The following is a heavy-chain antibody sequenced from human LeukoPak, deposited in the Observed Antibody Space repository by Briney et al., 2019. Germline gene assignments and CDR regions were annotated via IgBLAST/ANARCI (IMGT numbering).Heavy chain of an antibody. CDR3: TTLSTVTTNYYYYYYMDV. V-gene: IGHV3-15*01. D-gene: IGHD4-17*01. J-gene: IGHJ6*03. Sequence: PGGSLRLSCAASGFTFSNAWMSWVRQAPGKGLEWVGRIKSKTDGGTTDYAAPVKGRFTISRDDSKNTLYLQMNSLKTEDTAVYYCTTLSTVTTNYYYYYYMDVWGKGTTVTISS. CDR2: IKSKTDGGTT. CDR1: GFTFSNAW.